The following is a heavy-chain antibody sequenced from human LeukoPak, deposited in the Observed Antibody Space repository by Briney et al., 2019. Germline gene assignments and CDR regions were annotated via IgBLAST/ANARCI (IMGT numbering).Heavy chain of an antibody. CDR3: ARIRSGSGNYYMDV. J-gene: IGHJ6*03. D-gene: IGHD3-10*01. CDR2: IDWDDDK. V-gene: IGHV2-70*11. CDR1: GFSLSTSGMC. Sequence: SGPAQVKPTQTLTLTCTFSGFSLSTSGMCVSWIRQPPGKALEWLARIDWDDDKYYSTSLKTRLTISKDTSKNQVVLTMTNMDPVDTATYYCARIRSGSGNYYMDVWGKGTTVTVSS.